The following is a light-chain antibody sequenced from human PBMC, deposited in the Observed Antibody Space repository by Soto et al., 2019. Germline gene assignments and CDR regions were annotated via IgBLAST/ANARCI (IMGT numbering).Light chain of an antibody. CDR1: SSDVGAYNY. V-gene: IGLV2-11*01. CDR2: DVT. Sequence: QSVLTQPRSVSGSPGQSVTISCTGTSSDVGAYNYVSWYQQHPGKAPKLMIYDVTKRPSGVPDRFSGSKSGNTASLTISGLQGEDEADYYCCSYAGTYTLYVFGTGTSSPS. J-gene: IGLJ1*01. CDR3: CSYAGTYTLYV.